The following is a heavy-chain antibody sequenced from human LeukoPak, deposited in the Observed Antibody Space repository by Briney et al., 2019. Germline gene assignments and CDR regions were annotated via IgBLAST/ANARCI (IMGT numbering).Heavy chain of an antibody. CDR3: ARDRWYDILTGLFDY. CDR2: IIPIFGTA. CDR1: GGTFSSYA. J-gene: IGHJ4*02. Sequence: SVKVSCKSSGGTFSSYAISWVRQAPGQGLEWMGGIIPIFGTANYAQKFQGRVTITADESTSTAYMELSSLRSEDTAVYYCARDRWYDILTGLFDYWGQGTLVTVSS. D-gene: IGHD3-9*01. V-gene: IGHV1-69*13.